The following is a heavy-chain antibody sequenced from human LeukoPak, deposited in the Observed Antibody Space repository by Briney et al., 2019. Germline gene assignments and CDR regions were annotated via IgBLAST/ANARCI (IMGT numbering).Heavy chain of an antibody. D-gene: IGHD1-26*01. CDR2: IYTSGST. CDR3: AKDHQIVGAYNLHY. Sequence: PSETLSLTCTVSGGSFTSYYWNWIRQPAGKGLEWIGRIYTSGSTNYNPSLKSRVTMSVDTSKNQFSLRLNSMTAADTAVYYCAKDHQIVGAYNLHYWGQGTLVTVSS. V-gene: IGHV4-4*07. CDR1: GGSFTSYY. J-gene: IGHJ4*02.